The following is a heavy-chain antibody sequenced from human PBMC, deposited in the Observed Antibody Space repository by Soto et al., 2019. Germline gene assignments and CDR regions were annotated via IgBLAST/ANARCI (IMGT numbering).Heavy chain of an antibody. Sequence: QVQLQESGPGLVKPSQTLSLTCTVSGGSISSGGYYWSWIRQHPGKGLEWIGYIYYSGSTYYNPALKGRVTIAVDTSKDPFSLKLSSVTAAGTAVYYCARSPSFDFYGMDVWGQGPTVTVSS. V-gene: IGHV4-31*03. D-gene: IGHD3-3*01. CDR3: ARSPSFDFYGMDV. CDR2: IYYSGST. J-gene: IGHJ6*02. CDR1: GGSISSGGYY.